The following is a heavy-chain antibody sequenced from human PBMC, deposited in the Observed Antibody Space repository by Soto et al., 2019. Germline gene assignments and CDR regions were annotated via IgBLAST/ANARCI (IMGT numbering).Heavy chain of an antibody. CDR2: MNPNSGNT. J-gene: IGHJ6*03. V-gene: IGHV1-8*01. D-gene: IGHD3-3*01. CDR3: ARVYYDFWSGYYKGAGNSYMDV. CDR1: GYTFTSYA. Sequence: ASVKPSSKASGYTFTSYASNWVRQATGKGLEWMGWMNPNSGNTGYAQKFQGRVTMTRNTSISTAYMELSSLRSEDTAVYYCARVYYDFWSGYYKGAGNSYMDVWVKGTTVTVSS.